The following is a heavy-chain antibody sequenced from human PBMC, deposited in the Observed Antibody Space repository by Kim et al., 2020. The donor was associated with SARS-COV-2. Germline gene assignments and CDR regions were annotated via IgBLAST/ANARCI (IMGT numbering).Heavy chain of an antibody. J-gene: IGHJ2*01. D-gene: IGHD4-17*01. V-gene: IGHV4-39*07. CDR3: ARDGAPMTTVTTWYFDL. Sequence: LKSRVTISVDTSKNQFSLKLSSVTAADTAVYYCARDGAPMTTVTTWYFDLWGRGTLVTVSS.